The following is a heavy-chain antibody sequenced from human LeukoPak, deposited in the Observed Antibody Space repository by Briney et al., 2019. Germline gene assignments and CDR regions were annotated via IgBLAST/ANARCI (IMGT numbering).Heavy chain of an antibody. Sequence: SVKVSCKASGGTFSSYAISWVRQAPGQGLEWMGGIIPIFGTANYAQKFQGRVTITTDESTSTAYMELSSLRSEDTAVYYCARGYYYDSSGYYANPYYYYHYMDVWGKGTTVTVSS. CDR3: ARGYYYDSSGYYANPYYYYHYMDV. CDR2: IIPIFGTA. V-gene: IGHV1-69*05. CDR1: GGTFSSYA. J-gene: IGHJ6*03. D-gene: IGHD3-22*01.